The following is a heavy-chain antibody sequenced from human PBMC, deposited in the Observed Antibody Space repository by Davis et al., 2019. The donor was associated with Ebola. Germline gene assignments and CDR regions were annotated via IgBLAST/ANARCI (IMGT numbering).Heavy chain of an antibody. Sequence: GGSLRLSCAASGFTFSSYSMNWVRQAPGKGLEWVSSISSSSSYIYYADSVKGRFTISRDNAKNSLYLQMNSLRAEDTAVYYCAKAGGYSYGLDYWGQGTLVTVSS. D-gene: IGHD5-18*01. CDR1: GFTFSSYS. CDR2: ISSSSSYI. V-gene: IGHV3-21*04. CDR3: AKAGGYSYGLDY. J-gene: IGHJ4*02.